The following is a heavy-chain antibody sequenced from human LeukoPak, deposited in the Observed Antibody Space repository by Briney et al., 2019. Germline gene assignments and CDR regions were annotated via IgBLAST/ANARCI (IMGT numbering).Heavy chain of an antibody. V-gene: IGHV1-69*04. CDR1: GGTFSSYA. CDR2: IIPILGTA. J-gene: IGHJ4*02. Sequence: SVKVSCKASGGTFSSYAISWVRQAPGQGREWMGRIIPILGTANYAQKFQGRVTITADKSTSTAYMELSSLRSEDTAVYYCAHFWSGYYALDYWGQGTLVTVSS. CDR3: AHFWSGYYALDY. D-gene: IGHD3-3*02.